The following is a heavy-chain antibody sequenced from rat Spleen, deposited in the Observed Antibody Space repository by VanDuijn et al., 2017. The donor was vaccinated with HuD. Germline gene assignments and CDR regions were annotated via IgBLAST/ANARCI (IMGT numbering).Heavy chain of an antibody. CDR3: ATTPLYYSADPYYFDY. J-gene: IGHJ2*01. V-gene: IGHV5-29*01. CDR1: GFTFSDYG. CDR2: ISPSGGST. D-gene: IGHD1-1*01. Sequence: EVQLVESGGGLVQPGRSLKLSCAASGFTFSDYGMAWVRQAPTKGLEWVATISPSGGSTYYRDSVKGRFTVSSDNAKTTLYLQMDSLRSEDTATYYCATTPLYYSADPYYFDYWGQGVMVTVSS.